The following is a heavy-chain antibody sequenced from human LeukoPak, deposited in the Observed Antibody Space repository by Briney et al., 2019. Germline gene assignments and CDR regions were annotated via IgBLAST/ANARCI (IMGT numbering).Heavy chain of an antibody. J-gene: IGHJ6*03. D-gene: IGHD2-2*01. Sequence: ASVTVSCKASGYTFTSYGFSLVRLAPAPGKEWVGLISAYNGNKNYAQKLQGRVTMTTDTSTSTAYMELRSLRSDDTAVYYCARVVVVVPAAIRYYYYYYMDVWGKGTTVTVSS. CDR3: ARVVVVVPAAIRYYYYYYMDV. V-gene: IGHV1-18*01. CDR1: GYTFTSYG. CDR2: ISAYNGNK.